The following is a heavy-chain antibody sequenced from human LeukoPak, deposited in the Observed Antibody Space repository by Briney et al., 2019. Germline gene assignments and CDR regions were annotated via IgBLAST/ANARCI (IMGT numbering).Heavy chain of an antibody. J-gene: IGHJ6*03. CDR3: ARYYYDHTGPMDV. Sequence: SETLSLTCTVSGGSISSSSYYWGWIRQPPGKGLEWIGSIYYSGSTYYNPSLKSRVTISVDTSKNQFSLKLSSVTAADTAVYYCARYYYDHTGPMDVWGKGTTVTVSS. CDR1: GGSISSSSYY. D-gene: IGHD3-22*01. V-gene: IGHV4-39*07. CDR2: IYYSGST.